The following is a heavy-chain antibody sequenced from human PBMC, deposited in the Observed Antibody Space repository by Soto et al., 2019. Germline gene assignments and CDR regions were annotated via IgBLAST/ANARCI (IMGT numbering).Heavy chain of an antibody. Sequence: QVQLVQSGAEVKKPGSSVKVSCKASGGTFSSYAISWVRQAPGQGLEWMGGIIPICGTANYAQKFQGRVTITADESTRTAHMELSSLRSEDTAVYYCASTGNYDFWSGYSYYFDYWGQGTLVTVSS. V-gene: IGHV1-69*01. CDR3: ASTGNYDFWSGYSYYFDY. CDR2: IIPICGTA. D-gene: IGHD3-3*01. J-gene: IGHJ4*02. CDR1: GGTFSSYA.